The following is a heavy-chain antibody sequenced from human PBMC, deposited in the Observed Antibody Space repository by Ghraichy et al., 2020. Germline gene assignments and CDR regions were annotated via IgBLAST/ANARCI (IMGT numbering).Heavy chain of an antibody. CDR3: ARGGYCSSTSCYPNYYYYGMDV. D-gene: IGHD2-2*01. J-gene: IGHJ6*02. Sequence: GGSLRLSCAASGFTFSSYGMHWVRQAPGKGLEWVAVIWYDGSNKYYADSVKGRFTISRDNSKNTLYLQMNSLRAEDTAVYYCARGGYCSSTSCYPNYYYYGMDVWGQGTTVTVSS. CDR2: IWYDGSNK. V-gene: IGHV3-33*01. CDR1: GFTFSSYG.